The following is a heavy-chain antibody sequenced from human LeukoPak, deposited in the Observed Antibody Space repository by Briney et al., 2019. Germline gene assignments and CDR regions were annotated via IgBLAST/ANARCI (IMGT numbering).Heavy chain of an antibody. Sequence: GESLKISCKGSGYSFTSYWIGWVRQMPGKGLEWMGIIYPGDSDTRYSPPFQGQVTISADKSISTAYLQWSSLKASDTAMYYCASPYCGGDCSMGDAFDIWGQGTMVTVSS. V-gene: IGHV5-51*01. J-gene: IGHJ3*02. D-gene: IGHD2-21*02. CDR1: GYSFTSYW. CDR3: ASPYCGGDCSMGDAFDI. CDR2: IYPGDSDT.